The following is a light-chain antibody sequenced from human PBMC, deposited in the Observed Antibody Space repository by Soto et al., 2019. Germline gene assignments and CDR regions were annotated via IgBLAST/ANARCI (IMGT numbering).Light chain of an antibody. J-gene: IGKJ5*01. V-gene: IGKV3-20*01. CDR2: GAS. CDR1: QSVTSSY. Sequence: EIVLTQSPGTLSLSPGERATLSCRASQSVTSSYLAWYQQKPGQAPRLLIYGASSMATGIPDRFGGSGSGTDFTLTISRLEPEDFAVYYCQQYGSSPPVTFGQGTRPEIK. CDR3: QQYGSSPPVT.